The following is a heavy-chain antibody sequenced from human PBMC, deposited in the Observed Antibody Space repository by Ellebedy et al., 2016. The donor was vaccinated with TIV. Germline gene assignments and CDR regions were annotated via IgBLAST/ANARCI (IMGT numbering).Heavy chain of an antibody. V-gene: IGHV3-11*01. CDR1: GFSSSDYY. J-gene: IGHJ6*02. CDR3: ARISSGRSFYGMDV. Sequence: GGSLRLSXAASGFSSSDYYMSWIRQAPGKGLEWASYISDSGSMIHYADSVKGRFTISRDNSKNSLYLQMNNLRAEDTAVYYCARISSGRSFYGMDVWGQGTTVTVSS. CDR2: ISDSGSMI. D-gene: IGHD6-19*01.